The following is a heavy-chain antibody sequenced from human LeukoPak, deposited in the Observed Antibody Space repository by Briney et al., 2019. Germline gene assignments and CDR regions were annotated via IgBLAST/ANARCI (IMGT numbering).Heavy chain of an antibody. Sequence: GGSLRLSCAASGFTFSSYGMHWVRQAPGEGLEWVAAISYDGSNKYYADSVKGRFTISRDNSKNTLYLQMNSLRAEDTAVYYCAKDREYSYGYGPNYWGQGTLVTVSS. V-gene: IGHV3-30*18. CDR2: ISYDGSNK. J-gene: IGHJ4*02. CDR3: AKDREYSYGYGPNY. D-gene: IGHD5-18*01. CDR1: GFTFSSYG.